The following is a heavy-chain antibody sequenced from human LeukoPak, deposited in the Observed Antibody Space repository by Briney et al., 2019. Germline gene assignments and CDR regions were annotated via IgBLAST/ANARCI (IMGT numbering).Heavy chain of an antibody. D-gene: IGHD3-16*01. J-gene: IGHJ6*02. CDR3: ARDRRRFGMDV. CDR1: GGPISSYY. CDR2: IYTSGST. Sequence: PLETLFLTCTVSGGPISSYYWRWFRQPAGKGLEWIGRIYTSGSTNYNPSLKSRVTMSVDTSKNQFSLKLSSVTAADTAVYYCARDRRRFGMDVWGQGTTVTVSS. V-gene: IGHV4-4*07.